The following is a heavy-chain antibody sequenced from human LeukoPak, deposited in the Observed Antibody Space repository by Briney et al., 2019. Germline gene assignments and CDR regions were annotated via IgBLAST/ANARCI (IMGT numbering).Heavy chain of an antibody. Sequence: GGSLRLSCAASGFTFSSYGMHWVRQAPGKGLEWVAFIRYDRSNKYYADSVKGRFTIARDNSKNTLDLQMHGLRAEATDLYYCARSRGLRGYYFDYWGQGTLVTVSS. CDR2: IRYDRSNK. CDR3: ARSRGLRGYYFDY. V-gene: IGHV3-30*02. D-gene: IGHD3-10*01. CDR1: GFTFSSYG. J-gene: IGHJ4*02.